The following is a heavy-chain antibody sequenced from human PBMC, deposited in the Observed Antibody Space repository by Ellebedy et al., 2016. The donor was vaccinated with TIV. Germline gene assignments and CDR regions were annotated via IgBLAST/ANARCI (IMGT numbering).Heavy chain of an antibody. CDR3: ARYSSSFGNYYYYGMDV. Sequence: ASVKVSXKASRGTFSSYAISWVRQAPGQGLEWMGWISAYNGNTNYAQKLQGRVTMTTDTSTSTAYMELRSLRSDDTAVYYCARYSSSFGNYYYYGMDVWGQGTTVTVSS. J-gene: IGHJ6*02. CDR1: RGTFSSYA. CDR2: ISAYNGNT. V-gene: IGHV1-18*01. D-gene: IGHD6-6*01.